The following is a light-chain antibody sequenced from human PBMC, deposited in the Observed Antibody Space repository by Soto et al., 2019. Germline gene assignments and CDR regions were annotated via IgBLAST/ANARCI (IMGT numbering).Light chain of an antibody. V-gene: IGLV1-40*01. CDR3: QSYDRSLSGYV. CDR1: SSKIEAGYD. Sequence: QSVETQPPSVSGAPGQRVTISCTCSSSKIEAGYDVHWYQQLPGTAPKLLIYANGNRPSGVPDRFSGSKSGTSASLAITGLQVEDEADYSCQSYDRSLSGYVLGTGTNVTVL. CDR2: ANG. J-gene: IGLJ1*01.